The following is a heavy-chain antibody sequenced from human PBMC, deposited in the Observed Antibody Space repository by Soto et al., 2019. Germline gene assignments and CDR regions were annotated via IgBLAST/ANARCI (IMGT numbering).Heavy chain of an antibody. Sequence: PGESLKISCKGSGYSFTSYWIGWVRQMPGKGLEWMGIIYPGDSDIRYSPSFQGQVTISADKSISTAYLQWSGLKASDTAMYYCARTSAAGKYYYGMDVWGQGTTVTVS. V-gene: IGHV5-51*01. D-gene: IGHD6-13*01. CDR1: GYSFTSYW. CDR3: ARTSAAGKYYYGMDV. J-gene: IGHJ6*02. CDR2: IYPGDSDI.